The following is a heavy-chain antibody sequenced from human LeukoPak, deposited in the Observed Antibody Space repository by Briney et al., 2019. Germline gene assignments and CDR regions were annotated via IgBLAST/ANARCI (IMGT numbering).Heavy chain of an antibody. V-gene: IGHV3-33*01. D-gene: IGHD3-9*01. CDR2: IWYDGSNK. Sequence: GRSLRLSCAASGFTFSSYGMHWVRQAPGKGLEWLAVIWYDGSNKYYADYVKGRFTISRDNSKNTVYLQMNSLRAEDTAVYFFQTEHRIRYFDWLPHPGPGHDAFDIWGQGTMVTVSS. CDR3: QTEHRIRYFDWLPHPGPGHDAFDI. J-gene: IGHJ3*02. CDR1: GFTFSSYG.